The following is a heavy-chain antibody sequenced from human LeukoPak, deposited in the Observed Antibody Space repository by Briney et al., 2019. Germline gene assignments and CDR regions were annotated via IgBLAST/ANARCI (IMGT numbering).Heavy chain of an antibody. Sequence: PGGSLRLSCAASGLTFSNFVMSWVRQAPGKGLEWVSGINGSGSSTYYGDSVKGRFTISRDNSKNTLYLQMNSLRAEDTAAYYCAKDVWGSSSGAFDIWGQGTMVTVSS. D-gene: IGHD3-16*01. CDR3: AKDVWGSSSGAFDI. CDR2: INGSGSST. V-gene: IGHV3-23*01. J-gene: IGHJ3*02. CDR1: GLTFSNFV.